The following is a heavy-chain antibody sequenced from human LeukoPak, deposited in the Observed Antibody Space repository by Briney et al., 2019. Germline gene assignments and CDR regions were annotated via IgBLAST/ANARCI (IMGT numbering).Heavy chain of an antibody. CDR2: ISYDGSNK. Sequence: GGSLRLSCAASGFAFSSYAMHWVRQAPGKGLEGVAVISYDGSNKYYADSVKGRFTISRDNSKNTLYLQMNSLRAEDTAVYYCARDRYYGSGRYNYFDYWGQGTLVTVSS. CDR1: GFAFSSYA. J-gene: IGHJ4*02. CDR3: ARDRYYGSGRYNYFDY. V-gene: IGHV3-30-3*01. D-gene: IGHD3-10*01.